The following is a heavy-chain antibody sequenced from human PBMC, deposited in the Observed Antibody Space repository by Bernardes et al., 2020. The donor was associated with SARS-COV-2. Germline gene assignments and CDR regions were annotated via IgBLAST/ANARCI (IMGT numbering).Heavy chain of an antibody. CDR2: ITGDGGLS. D-gene: IGHD3-9*01. V-gene: IGHV3-74*01. CDR1: GLRFSSNW. Sequence: GGSLRLSCAASGLRFSSNWMGWVRQVSGKGLVWVSHITGDGGLSIYADSVQGRFTISRDNAKNILYLHMSSLRLDDTAVYYCGRYFSAYAMDVWGQGTTVTVSS. J-gene: IGHJ6*02. CDR3: GRYFSAYAMDV.